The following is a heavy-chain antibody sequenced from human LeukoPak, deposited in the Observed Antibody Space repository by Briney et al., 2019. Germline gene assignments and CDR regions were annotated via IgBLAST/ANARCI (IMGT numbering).Heavy chain of an antibody. J-gene: IGHJ6*02. CDR1: GGTVSTYS. Sequence: ASVKVSCKASGGTVSTYSISWVRQAPGQGLEWMGGIIPIFNTKNYAQRFQDRVILTADESTSTAYMELSSLRSEDTAVYYCARGNSRWSTPSSSYYYRMDVWGQGTTVAVSS. D-gene: IGHD4-23*01. CDR3: ARGNSRWSTPSSSYYYRMDV. CDR2: IIPIFNTK. V-gene: IGHV1-69*13.